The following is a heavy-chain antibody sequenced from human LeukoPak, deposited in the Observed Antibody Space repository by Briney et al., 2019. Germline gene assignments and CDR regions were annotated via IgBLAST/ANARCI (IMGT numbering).Heavy chain of an antibody. CDR3: ASGGPTRGTLAS. Sequence: QPGESLRLSCAASGFALSSYGMSWVRQTPDKGLEWVAYSRRDGTYVNYADSVKGRFIISRDNSKNTLGLQMNSLRVEDTALYYCASGGPTRGTLASWGQGTLVPVSS. V-gene: IGHV3-30*02. CDR2: SRRDGTYV. CDR1: GFALSSYG. J-gene: IGHJ4*02. D-gene: IGHD1-26*01.